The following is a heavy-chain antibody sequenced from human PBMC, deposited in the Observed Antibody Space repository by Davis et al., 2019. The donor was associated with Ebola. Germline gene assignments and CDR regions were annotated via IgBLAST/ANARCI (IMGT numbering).Heavy chain of an antibody. CDR1: GFTVSSNY. D-gene: IGHD6-13*01. CDR2: IHSGGST. V-gene: IGHV3-53*01. Sequence: GGSLRLSCAASGFTVSSNYMSWVRQAPGKGLEWVSVIHSGGSTYYADSVRGRFTISRDNAQNSLYLQMNSLRAEDTAVYYCARDAAGKDYWGQGTLVTVSS. CDR3: ARDAAGKDY. J-gene: IGHJ4*02.